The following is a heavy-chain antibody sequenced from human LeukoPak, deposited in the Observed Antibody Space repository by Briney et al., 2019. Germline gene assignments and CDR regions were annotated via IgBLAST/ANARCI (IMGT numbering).Heavy chain of an antibody. CDR3: AKDPRTAAAYYFDY. CDR1: GFTFSSYA. Sequence: GGSLRLSCVASGFTFSSYAMHWVRQAPGKRLEWVAVISRDGRDKHHADSVKGRFTISRDNSKNTLYLQMDSLRAEDTAVYFCAKDPRTAAAYYFDYWGQGILVTVSS. V-gene: IGHV3-30*18. CDR2: ISRDGRDK. J-gene: IGHJ4*02. D-gene: IGHD6-13*01.